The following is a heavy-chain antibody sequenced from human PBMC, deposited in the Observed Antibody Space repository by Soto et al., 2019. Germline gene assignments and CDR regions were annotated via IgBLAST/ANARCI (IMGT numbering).Heavy chain of an antibody. CDR1: GFTLQNYA. D-gene: IGHD3-10*01. Sequence: GGSLRLSCTASGFTLQNYAMAWVRQAPGKGLEWISTLIGGHYGTAYSYSVKGRFTVSRDNSKNCLYLQMNSLGVEDTAMYFCAKGKSTGDIDWFDPWGQGSLVTVSS. J-gene: IGHJ5*02. V-gene: IGHV3-23*01. CDR2: LIGGHYGT. CDR3: AKGKSTGDIDWFDP.